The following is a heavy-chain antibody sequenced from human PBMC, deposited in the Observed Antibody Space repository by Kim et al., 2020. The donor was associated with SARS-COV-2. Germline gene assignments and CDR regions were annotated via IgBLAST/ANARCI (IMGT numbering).Heavy chain of an antibody. J-gene: IGHJ5*02. Sequence: KVKGRVTMTRDTSTSTVYMELSSLRSEDTAVYYCARNYYDSSGYQGRFDPWGQGTLVTVSS. D-gene: IGHD3-22*01. V-gene: IGHV1-46*01. CDR3: ARNYYDSSGYQGRFDP.